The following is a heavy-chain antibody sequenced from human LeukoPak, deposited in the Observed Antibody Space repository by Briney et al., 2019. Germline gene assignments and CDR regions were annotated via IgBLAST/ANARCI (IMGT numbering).Heavy chain of an antibody. CDR3: AKDHSHCSGGSCSGFDY. D-gene: IGHD2-15*01. Sequence: PGGSLRLSFAASGFTLSSYAMSWVRQAPGKGLEWVSAISGSGGSTYYADSVKGRFTISRDNSKNTLYLQMNSLRAEDTAVYYCAKDHSHCSGGSCSGFDYWGQGTLVTVSS. V-gene: IGHV3-23*01. CDR1: GFTLSSYA. J-gene: IGHJ4*02. CDR2: ISGSGGST.